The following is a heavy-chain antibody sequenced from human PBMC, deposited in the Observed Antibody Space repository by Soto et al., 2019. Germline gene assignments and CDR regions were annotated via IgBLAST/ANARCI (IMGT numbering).Heavy chain of an antibody. J-gene: IGHJ6*02. V-gene: IGHV1-69*06. CDR2: IIPIFGTA. CDR3: ARGGPPSSTSLWMQNYYYYYGMDV. CDR1: GGTFSSYA. Sequence: QVQLVQSGAEVKKPGSSVKVSCKASGGTFSSYAISWVRQAPGQGLEWMGGIIPIFGTANYAQKFQGRVTITADKSTSTAYMELSSLRSDDTAVYYCARGGPPSSTSLWMQNYYYYYGMDVWGQGTTVTVSS. D-gene: IGHD2-2*01.